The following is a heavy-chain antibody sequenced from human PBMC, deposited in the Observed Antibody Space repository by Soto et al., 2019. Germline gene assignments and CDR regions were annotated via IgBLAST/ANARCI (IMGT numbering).Heavy chain of an antibody. D-gene: IGHD1-1*01. CDR1: GFIFSSYA. CDR3: ARGGLEPFDY. CDR2: ISGSGGDT. Sequence: PGGSLRLSCTASGFIFSSYAMSWVRQAPGKGLEWVSAISGSGGDTYYADSVQGRFTISRDDAKSEVYLQMNNLRAEDTAVYYCARGGLEPFDYWGQGALVTVSS. V-gene: IGHV3-23*01. J-gene: IGHJ4*02.